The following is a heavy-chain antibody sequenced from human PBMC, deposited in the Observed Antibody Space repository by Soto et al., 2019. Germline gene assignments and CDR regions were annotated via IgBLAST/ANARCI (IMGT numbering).Heavy chain of an antibody. CDR3: AKGSQPDSSGYYYPDY. D-gene: IGHD3-22*01. CDR1: GFTFSSYG. V-gene: IGHV3-30*18. CDR2: ISYDGSNK. J-gene: IGHJ4*02. Sequence: QVQLVESGGGVVQPGRSLRLSCAASGFTFSSYGMHWVRQAPGKGLEWVAVISYDGSNKYYADSVKGRFTISRDNSKNTLYLQMNSLRAEDTAVYYCAKGSQPDSSGYYYPDYWGQGTLVTVSS.